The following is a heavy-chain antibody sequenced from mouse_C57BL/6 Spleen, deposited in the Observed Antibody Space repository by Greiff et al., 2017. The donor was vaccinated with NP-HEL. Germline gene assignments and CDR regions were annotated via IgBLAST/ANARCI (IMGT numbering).Heavy chain of an antibody. V-gene: IGHV6-3*01. CDR3: TYWDH. D-gene: IGHD4-1*01. J-gene: IGHJ2*01. Sequence: EVKVEESGGGLVQPGGSMKLSCVASGFTFSNYWMNWVRQSPEKGLEWVAQIRLKSDNYATHYAESVKGRFTISRDDSKSSVYLQMNNLRAEDTGIYYCTYWDHWGQGTTLTVSS. CDR1: GFTFSNYW. CDR2: IRLKSDNYAT.